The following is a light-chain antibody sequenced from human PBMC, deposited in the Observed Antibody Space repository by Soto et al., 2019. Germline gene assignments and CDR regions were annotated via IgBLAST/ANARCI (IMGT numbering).Light chain of an antibody. CDR1: SSDVCGYNY. V-gene: IGLV2-14*01. J-gene: IGLJ1*01. CDR3: SSYTSSSTYV. CDR2: EVS. Sequence: QCALTQPASVSGSPGQSITISCTGTSSDVCGYNYVSWYQQHPGKAPKLMIYEVSNRPSGVSNRFSGSNSGNTASLTISGLQAEDEADYYCSSYTSSSTYVFGTGTKVTVL.